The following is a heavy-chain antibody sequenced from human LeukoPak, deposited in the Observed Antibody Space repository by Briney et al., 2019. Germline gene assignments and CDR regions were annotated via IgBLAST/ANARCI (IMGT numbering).Heavy chain of an antibody. Sequence: GGSLRLSCAASGFNFSSYCMNWVRQAPGKGLEWVAHIKQDGGEKYYVDSVKDRFTISRDNAKNTLYLQMNSLRAEDTAVYYCARDRYYVLDYWGQGILVTVSS. CDR3: ARDRYYVLDY. J-gene: IGHJ4*02. CDR2: IKQDGGEK. CDR1: GFNFSSYC. D-gene: IGHD3-10*02. V-gene: IGHV3-7*01.